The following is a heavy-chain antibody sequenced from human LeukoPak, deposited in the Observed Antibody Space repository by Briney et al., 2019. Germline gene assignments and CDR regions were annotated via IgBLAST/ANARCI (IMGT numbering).Heavy chain of an antibody. CDR3: ARGIYYYDSSGYYYREPDAFDI. D-gene: IGHD3-22*01. CDR1: GGSISSYY. J-gene: IGHJ3*02. Sequence: SETLSLTCTVSGGSISSYYWSWIRQPAGKGLEWIGRIYTSGSTNYNPSLKSRVTMSVDTSKNQFSLKLSSVTAADTAVYYCARGIYYYDSSGYYYREPDAFDIWGQGTMVTVSS. V-gene: IGHV4-4*07. CDR2: IYTSGST.